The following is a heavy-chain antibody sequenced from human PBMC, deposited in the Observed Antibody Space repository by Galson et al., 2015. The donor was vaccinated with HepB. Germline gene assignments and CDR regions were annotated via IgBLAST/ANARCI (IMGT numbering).Heavy chain of an antibody. CDR1: GFTFNSFD. J-gene: IGHJ4*02. CDR2: ISGSGVIT. Sequence: SLRLSCAASGFTFNSFDMTWVRQAPGKGLEWVSTISGSGVITCYTDSVKGRFTVSRDNSKKTLYLQMNSLRAEDTGVYYCAKDLRDDFWSGYYNYYWGQGTLVTVSS. V-gene: IGHV3-23*01. D-gene: IGHD3-3*01. CDR3: AKDLRDDFWSGYYNYY.